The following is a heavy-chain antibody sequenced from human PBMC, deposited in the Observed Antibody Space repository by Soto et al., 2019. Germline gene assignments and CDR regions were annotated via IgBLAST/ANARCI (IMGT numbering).Heavy chain of an antibody. J-gene: IGHJ6*03. CDR3: ARGSPPRSYYDYIWGSYRLYYYYMDV. Sequence: GGSLRLSCAASGFTFSSYDMHWVRQATGKGLEWVSAIGTAGDTYYPGSVKGRFTISRENAKNSLYLQMNSLRAGDTAVYYCARGSPPRSYYDYIWGSYRLYYYYMDVWGKGTTVTVSS. V-gene: IGHV3-13*01. CDR2: IGTAGDT. CDR1: GFTFSSYD. D-gene: IGHD3-16*02.